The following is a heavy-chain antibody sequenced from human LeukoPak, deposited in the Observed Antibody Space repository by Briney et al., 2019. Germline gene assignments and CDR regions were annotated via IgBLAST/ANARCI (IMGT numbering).Heavy chain of an antibody. D-gene: IGHD2/OR15-2a*01. CDR3: ARDSPPLTIRTFDNGGYHFQS. Sequence: ASVKVSCKASGYTFTGYYMHWVRQAPGQGLEWMGWINPNSGGTNYAQKFQGRVTMTRDTSINTAYMEVTRLTSDDTAVYFCARDSPPLTIRTFDNGGYHFQSWGQGTLVTVSS. J-gene: IGHJ4*02. V-gene: IGHV1-2*02. CDR2: INPNSGGT. CDR1: GYTFTGYY.